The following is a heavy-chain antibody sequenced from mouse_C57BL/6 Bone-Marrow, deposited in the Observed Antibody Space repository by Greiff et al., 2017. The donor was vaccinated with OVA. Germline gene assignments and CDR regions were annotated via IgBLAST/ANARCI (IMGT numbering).Heavy chain of an antibody. J-gene: IGHJ3*01. V-gene: IGHV5-17*01. CDR2: ISSGSSTI. CDR1: GFTFSDYG. CDR3: ARDGYYRFAY. D-gene: IGHD2-3*01. Sequence: DVMLVESGGGLVKPGGSLKLSCAASGFTFSDYGMHWVRQAPEKGLEWVAYISSGSSTIYYADTVKGRFTISRDNAKNTLFLQMTSLRSEDTAMYYCARDGYYRFAYWGQGTLVTVSA.